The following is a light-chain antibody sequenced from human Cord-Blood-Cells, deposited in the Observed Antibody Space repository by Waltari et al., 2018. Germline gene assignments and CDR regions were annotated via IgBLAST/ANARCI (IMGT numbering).Light chain of an antibody. Sequence: DIQMTQSSSTLSASVGDRVTITCRASQSISSWLAWYQQKPGKAPKLLIYKASSLESGVPSRFSGSGSGTEFTLTISSLQPGDFATYYCQQYNSYSRTFGQGTKVEIK. CDR2: KAS. CDR1: QSISSW. V-gene: IGKV1-5*03. CDR3: QQYNSYSRT. J-gene: IGKJ1*01.